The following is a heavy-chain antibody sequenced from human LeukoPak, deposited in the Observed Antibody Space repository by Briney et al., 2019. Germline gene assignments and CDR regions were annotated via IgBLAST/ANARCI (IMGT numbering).Heavy chain of an antibody. CDR2: ISSSGSTI. CDR3: ARDIDYDVFDY. CDR1: GFTVSSNY. D-gene: IGHD4-17*01. J-gene: IGHJ4*02. V-gene: IGHV3-11*01. Sequence: GGSLRLSCAASGFTVSSNYMSWVRQAPGKGLEWVSYISSSGSTIYYADSVKGRFTISRDNAKNSLYLQMNSLRAEDTAVYYCARDIDYDVFDYWGQGTLVTVSS.